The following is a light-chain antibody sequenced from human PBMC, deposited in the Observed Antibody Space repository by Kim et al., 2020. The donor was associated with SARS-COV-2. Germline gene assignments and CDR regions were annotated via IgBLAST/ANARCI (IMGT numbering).Light chain of an antibody. J-gene: IGKJ1*01. CDR3: QQYGTSPWT. V-gene: IGKV3-20*01. CDR1: QSVRGTY. CDR2: DVS. Sequence: SPGERATLSCRASQSVRGTYLGWYQQRPGQVPRLLIYDVSKRVTGIPDRFSGSGSGTDFTLIISRLEPEDFAVYYCQQYGTSPWTFGQGTKVDIK.